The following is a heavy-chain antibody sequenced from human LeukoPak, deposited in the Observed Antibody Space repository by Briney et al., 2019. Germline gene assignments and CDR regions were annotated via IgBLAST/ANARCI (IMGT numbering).Heavy chain of an antibody. J-gene: IGHJ4*02. CDR2: VSGASNYI. CDR3: ARDEFYESVNFDL. CDR1: GFTFSSFT. V-gene: IGHV3-21*01. D-gene: IGHD2/OR15-2a*01. Sequence: PGGSLRLSCAASGFTFSSFTMNWVRQAPGKGLEWVSSVSGASNYIYYADSVRGRFTVSRGNAKNSLYLQMNSLRAEDTALYYCARDEFYESVNFDLWGQGTLVTVSS.